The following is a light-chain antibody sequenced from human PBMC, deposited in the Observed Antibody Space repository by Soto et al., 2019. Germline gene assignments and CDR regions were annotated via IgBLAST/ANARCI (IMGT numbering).Light chain of an antibody. J-gene: IGLJ2*01. Sequence: QSALTQPASVSGSPGQSIAISCTGTSSDVGGYDQVSWYQQHPGKAPKLMIYAVSIRPSGVYNRFSGSKSGNTASLTISGLQAEDEADFYCSSDTGSGTFFGGGTKLTAL. V-gene: IGLV2-14*01. CDR3: SSDTGSGTF. CDR1: SSDVGGYDQ. CDR2: AVS.